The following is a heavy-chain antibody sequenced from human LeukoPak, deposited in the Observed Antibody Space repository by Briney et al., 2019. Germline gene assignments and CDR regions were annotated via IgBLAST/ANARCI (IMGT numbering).Heavy chain of an antibody. CDR3: ARSRGWYFPFDY. CDR2: IIPIFGTA. CDR1: GGTFSSYA. J-gene: IGHJ4*02. D-gene: IGHD6-19*01. V-gene: IGHV1-69*13. Sequence: SVKVSCKASGGTFSSYAISWVRQAPGQGLEWMGGIIPIFGTANYAQKFQGRVTITADESTSTAYMELSSLRSEDTAVYYCARSRGWYFPFDYWGQGTLVTVSS.